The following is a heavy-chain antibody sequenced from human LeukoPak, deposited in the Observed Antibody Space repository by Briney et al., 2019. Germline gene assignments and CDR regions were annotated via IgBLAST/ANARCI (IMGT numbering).Heavy chain of an antibody. V-gene: IGHV1-24*01. J-gene: IGHJ4*02. CDR2: FDPEDGET. CDR1: GYTLTELS. Sequence: ASVKVSCKVSGYTLTELSMHWVRQAPGKGLEWMGGFDPEDGETIYAQKFQGRVTMTEDTSTDTAYMELSSLRSEDTAVYYCATDGRVGATYGYWGQGTLVTVSS. CDR3: ATDGRVGATYGY. D-gene: IGHD1-26*01.